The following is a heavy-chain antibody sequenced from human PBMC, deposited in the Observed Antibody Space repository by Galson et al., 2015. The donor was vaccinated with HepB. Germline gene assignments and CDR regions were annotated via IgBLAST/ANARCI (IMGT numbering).Heavy chain of an antibody. J-gene: IGHJ4*02. V-gene: IGHV3-23*01. CDR3: ANSGGAAKSNFDY. CDR2: ISGSGGST. Sequence: SLRLSCAASGFTFSSYAMSWVRQAPGKGLEWVSAISGSGGSTYYADSVKGRFTISRDNSKNTLYLQMNSLRAEDTAVYYCANSGGAAKSNFDYWGQGTLVTVSS. CDR1: GFTFSSYA. D-gene: IGHD2-15*01.